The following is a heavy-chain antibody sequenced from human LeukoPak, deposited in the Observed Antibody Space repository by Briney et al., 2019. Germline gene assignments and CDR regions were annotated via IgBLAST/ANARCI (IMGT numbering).Heavy chain of an antibody. Sequence: GGSLRLSCVVSGFTSRNSVMSWVRQPPGKGLEWVSSSDTDGDTQYADSVKGRFTLSRDNSKNTLYLQMNSLRAEDTAVYYCARSVVPKGYWGQGTLVTVSS. CDR3: ARSVVPKGY. CDR2: SDTDGDT. D-gene: IGHD2-21*01. J-gene: IGHJ4*02. V-gene: IGHV3-23*01. CDR1: GFTSRNSV.